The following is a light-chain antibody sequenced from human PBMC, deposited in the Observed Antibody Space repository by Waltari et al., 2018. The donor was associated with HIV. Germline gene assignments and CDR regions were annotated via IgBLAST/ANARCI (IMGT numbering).Light chain of an antibody. CDR3: ATWDDRENGVV. CDR1: TSNIGSTV. Sequence: QSVLTQPPSASATPGQRVTISCSGSTSNIGSTVMTWYQHLPGTALQLLIYNNIERPSGVPDRFSGSRSGTSAALDSSGLQAEEEADYYCATWDDRENGVVFGGGTKLTVL. J-gene: IGLJ2*01. CDR2: NNI. V-gene: IGLV1-44*01.